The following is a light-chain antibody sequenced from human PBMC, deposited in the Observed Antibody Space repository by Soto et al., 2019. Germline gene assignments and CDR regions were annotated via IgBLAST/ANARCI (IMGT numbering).Light chain of an antibody. CDR3: QQYNNWPRT. J-gene: IGKJ1*01. Sequence: ETVLTQSPGTLSLSPGERVTLSCRASQSVSSSYLAWYQQKRGKAPRLPIYGASTRATGIPDRFSGSGSGTDFTLTISSLQSEDFAVYYCQQYNNWPRTFGQGTKVDIK. CDR2: GAS. V-gene: IGKV3-20*01. CDR1: QSVSSSY.